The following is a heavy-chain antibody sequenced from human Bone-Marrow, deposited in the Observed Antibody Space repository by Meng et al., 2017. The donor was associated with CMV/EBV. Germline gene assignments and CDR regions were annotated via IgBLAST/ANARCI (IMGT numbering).Heavy chain of an antibody. CDR1: GDTFSSYA. V-gene: IGHV1-69*05. Sequence: SVKVSCKASGDTFSSYAISWVRQAPGQGLEWMGGIIPIFGTANYAQRFQGRVTITTDESTSTAYMELSSLRSEDTAVYYCASGVVVRGQWAVDWCDPGGQGTLVTVYS. J-gene: IGHJ5*02. CDR3: ASGVVVRGQWAVDWCDP. D-gene: IGHD2-2*01. CDR2: IIPIFGTA.